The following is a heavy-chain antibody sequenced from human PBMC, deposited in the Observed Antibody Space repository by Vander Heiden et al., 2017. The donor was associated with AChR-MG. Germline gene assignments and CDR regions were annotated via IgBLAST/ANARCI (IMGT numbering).Heavy chain of an antibody. Sequence: QLQLQESGPGLVKPSETLSLTCTVSGGSISSDSYYWGWIRQPPGKGLEWIGNIYYSGSTYYKSSLKSRVSMSVDTSKNQFSLRLTSVTAADTAAYYCARHVYGDFGKYFDPWGQGTLVTVSS. CDR2: IYYSGST. J-gene: IGHJ5*02. D-gene: IGHD4-17*01. CDR1: GGSISSDSYY. CDR3: ARHVYGDFGKYFDP. V-gene: IGHV4-39*01.